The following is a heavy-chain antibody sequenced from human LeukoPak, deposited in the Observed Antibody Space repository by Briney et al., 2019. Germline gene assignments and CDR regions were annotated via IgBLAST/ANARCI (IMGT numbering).Heavy chain of an antibody. CDR1: GFTVSSNY. J-gene: IGHJ4*02. Sequence: PGGSLRLSCAASGFTVSSNYMRWVRQAPGKGLEWVSVIYSGGSTYYADSVKGRFTISRDNSKNTLYLQMNSLRAEDTAVYYCARDYYDSRTDIDNYWGQGTLVTVSS. V-gene: IGHV3-53*01. CDR3: ARDYYDSRTDIDNY. CDR2: IYSGGST. D-gene: IGHD3-22*01.